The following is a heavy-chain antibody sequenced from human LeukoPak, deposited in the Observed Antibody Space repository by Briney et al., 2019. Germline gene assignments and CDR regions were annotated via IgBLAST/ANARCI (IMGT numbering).Heavy chain of an antibody. D-gene: IGHD3-3*01. CDR3: VASRWSGALDF. CDR1: SIRFADHW. CDR2: SDRDGVVR. J-gene: IGHJ4*02. V-gene: IGHV3-74*01. Sequence: PGGSLRLSCVGSSIRFADHWMRWVRQVPGEPPAWVARSDRDGVVREYADSVKGRFTIPRDNARNTIHLEMNRLKVEDTAIYYCVASRWSGALDFWGQGSLVTVSS.